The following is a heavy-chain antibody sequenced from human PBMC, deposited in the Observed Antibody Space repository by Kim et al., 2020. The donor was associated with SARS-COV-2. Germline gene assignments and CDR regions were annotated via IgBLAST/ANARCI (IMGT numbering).Heavy chain of an antibody. J-gene: IGHJ4*02. CDR3: ARDSPDSYAFDY. Sequence: YYADSVKGRFTISRDNAKNSLYLQMNSLRAEDTAVYYCARDSPDSYAFDYWGQGTLVTVSS. D-gene: IGHD5-18*01. V-gene: IGHV3-21*01.